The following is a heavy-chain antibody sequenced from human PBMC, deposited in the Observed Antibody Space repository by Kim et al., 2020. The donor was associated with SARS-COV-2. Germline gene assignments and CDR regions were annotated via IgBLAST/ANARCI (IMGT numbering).Heavy chain of an antibody. Sequence: TSYNPSLKSRVTITVDTAKNQFSLKLSSVTAADTAVYYCARHATAMAFDYWGQGTLVAVSS. V-gene: IGHV4-39*01. D-gene: IGHD5-18*01. CDR2: T. J-gene: IGHJ4*02. CDR3: ARHATAMAFDY.